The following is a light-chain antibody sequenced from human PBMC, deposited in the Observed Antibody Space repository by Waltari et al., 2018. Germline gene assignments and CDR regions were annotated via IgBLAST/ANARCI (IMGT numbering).Light chain of an antibody. CDR1: QSISTY. J-gene: IGKJ5*01. Sequence: AIRMTQSPSSLSASKGDRVTIACRANQSISTYLAWYQQKPGKAPNLLIYASSTLQTAVSQRFSGSGSGTDFTLTISCLQSEDFATYYCQQYYSYPITFGQGTRLE. CDR3: QQYYSYPIT. CDR2: ASS. V-gene: IGKV1-8*01.